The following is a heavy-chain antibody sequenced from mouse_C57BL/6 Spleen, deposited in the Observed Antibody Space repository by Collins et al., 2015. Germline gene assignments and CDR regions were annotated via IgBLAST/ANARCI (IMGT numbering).Heavy chain of an antibody. CDR3: AREEGMAQGTMDY. CDR1: GYTFTSYW. V-gene: IGHV1-64*01. CDR2: IHPNSGST. J-gene: IGHJ4*01. Sequence: QVQLQQPGAELVKPGASVKLSCKASGYTFTSYWMHWVKQRPGQGLEWIGMIHPNSGSTNYNEKFKSKATLTVDKSSSTAYMQLSSLTSEDSAVYYCAREEGMAQGTMDYWGQGTSVTVSS. D-gene: IGHD2-10*02.